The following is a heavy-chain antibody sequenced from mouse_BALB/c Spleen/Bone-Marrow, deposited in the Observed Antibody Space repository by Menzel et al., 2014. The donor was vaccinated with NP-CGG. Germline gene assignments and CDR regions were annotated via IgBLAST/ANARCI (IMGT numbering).Heavy chain of an antibody. CDR3: VRPYDYGTWFAY. CDR1: GFTFSTYG. Sequence: EVQGVESGGDLVKPGGSLKLSCAASGFTFSTYGMSWVRQTPDKRLEWVAAISNGGIYTYYPDTVKGRFTISRDNAKNTLYLQMSSLKSEDTAMYCCVRPYDYGTWFAYWGQGTLVTVSA. J-gene: IGHJ3*01. D-gene: IGHD2-4*01. CDR2: ISNGGIYT. V-gene: IGHV5-6*01.